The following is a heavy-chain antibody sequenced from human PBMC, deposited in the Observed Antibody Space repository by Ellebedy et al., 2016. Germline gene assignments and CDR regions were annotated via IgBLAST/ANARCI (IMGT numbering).Heavy chain of an antibody. CDR3: ARGWNPYYFDY. V-gene: IGHV4-30-2*01. CDR2: TYHSGST. Sequence: TLSLTCAVSGGSISSGGYSWSWIRQPPGKGLEWIGYTYHSGSTYYNPSLKSRVTISVDRSKNQFSLKLSSVTAADTAVYYCARGWNPYYFDYWGQGTLVTVSS. J-gene: IGHJ4*02. CDR1: GGSISSGGYS. D-gene: IGHD1-1*01.